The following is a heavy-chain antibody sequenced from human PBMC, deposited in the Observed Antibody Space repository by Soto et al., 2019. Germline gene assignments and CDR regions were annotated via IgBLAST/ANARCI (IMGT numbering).Heavy chain of an antibody. CDR3: ARVDPRGVAVVRDY. Sequence: QVQLVQSGPEVKKPGASVKVSCKASGNTFASHGFSWGRQAPGQGLEWMGWISGFNGQTNYALKFQGRVTLTTDTSTSTAYMELRSLSSDDTAVYFCARVDPRGVAVVRDYWGQGTLVTVSS. CDR1: GNTFASHG. CDR2: ISGFNGQT. D-gene: IGHD3-10*01. V-gene: IGHV1-18*01. J-gene: IGHJ4*02.